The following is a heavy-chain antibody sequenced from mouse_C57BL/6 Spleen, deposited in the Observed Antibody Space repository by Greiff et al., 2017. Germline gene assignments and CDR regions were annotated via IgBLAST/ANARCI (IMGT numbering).Heavy chain of an antibody. Sequence: VKLMASGAELMKPGASVKLSCKASGYTFPGYWIEWVKQRPGHGLEWIGEIFTGSGSTNYHEKFKGKATLTADTSSTTAYMQLRSLTTEDSAIYDCAMEESNNVDCAMDVWGKGTSVTGSS. CDR3: AMEESNNVDCAMDV. CDR2: IFTGSGST. D-gene: IGHD2-5*01. V-gene: IGHV1-9*01. J-gene: IGHJ4*01. CDR1: GYTFPGYW.